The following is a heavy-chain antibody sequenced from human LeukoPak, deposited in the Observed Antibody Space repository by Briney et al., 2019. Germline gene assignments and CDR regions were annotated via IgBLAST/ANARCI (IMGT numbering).Heavy chain of an antibody. V-gene: IGHV4-30-4*02. CDR2: IHYTGSA. CDR3: ARDLWR. J-gene: IGHJ4*02. CDR1: GGSISNPDYY. Sequence: SETLSLTCTVPGGSISNPDYYWSWIRLLPGKGLEWIGNIHYTGSAYYNPSITSRATMSVDTSKNQFSLRLTSVSAADTAIYYCARDLWRWGQGTLVTVSS.